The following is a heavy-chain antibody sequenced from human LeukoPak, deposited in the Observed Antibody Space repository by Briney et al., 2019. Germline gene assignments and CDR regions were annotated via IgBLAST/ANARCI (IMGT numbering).Heavy chain of an antibody. Sequence: GGSLRLSCAASRFTLSTYWMSWVRQAPGKGLEWVAHIKQDGSQEYYVDSVKGRFTISRDSAKNSLYLQMNSLRAEDTAVYYCARKGYDFWSGYSHRPFDYWGQGTLVTVSS. CDR1: RFTLSTYW. V-gene: IGHV3-7*01. J-gene: IGHJ4*02. CDR3: ARKGYDFWSGYSHRPFDY. CDR2: IKQDGSQE. D-gene: IGHD3-3*01.